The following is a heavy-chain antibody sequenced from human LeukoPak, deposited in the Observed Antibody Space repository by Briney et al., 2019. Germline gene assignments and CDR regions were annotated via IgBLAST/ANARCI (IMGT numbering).Heavy chain of an antibody. J-gene: IGHJ4*02. V-gene: IGHV3-11*01. D-gene: IGHD6-6*01. CDR3: ARVAAARDYFDY. CDR1: RFIFSDYY. CDR2: VSSSGSTL. Sequence: GGSLRLSCAASRFIFSDYYMSWIRQAPGRGLEWISYVSSSGSTLYYADSVKGRFTISRDNAKNSLYLQMNSLRAEDTAVYYCARVAAARDYFDYWGQGTLVTVSS.